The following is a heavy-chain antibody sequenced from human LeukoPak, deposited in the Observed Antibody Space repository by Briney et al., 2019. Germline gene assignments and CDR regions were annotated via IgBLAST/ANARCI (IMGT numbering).Heavy chain of an antibody. CDR2: INHSGST. V-gene: IGHV4-34*01. CDR1: GGSFSGYY. Sequence: SETLSLTCAVYGGSFSGYYWSWSRQPSGKGLEWIGEINHSGSTNYNPSLKSRVTISVDTSKNQFSLKLSSVTAADTAVYYCARRSLAAAGTTFDYWGQGTLVTVSS. J-gene: IGHJ4*02. D-gene: IGHD6-13*01. CDR3: ARRSLAAAGTTFDY.